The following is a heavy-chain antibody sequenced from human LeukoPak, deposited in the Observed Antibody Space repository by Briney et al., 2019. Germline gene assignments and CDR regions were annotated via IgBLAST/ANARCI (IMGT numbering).Heavy chain of an antibody. J-gene: IGHJ4*02. CDR1: GYTFTGYY. CDR3: ARDVDDPMVRGVLDFDY. CDR2: INPNSGGT. V-gene: IGHV1-2*02. D-gene: IGHD3-10*01. Sequence: ASVKVSCKASGYTFTGYYMHWVRQAPGQGLEWMGWINPNSGGTNYAQKFQGRVTMTRDTSISTAYMELSRLRSDDTAVYYCARDVDDPMVRGVLDFDYWGQGTLVTVSS.